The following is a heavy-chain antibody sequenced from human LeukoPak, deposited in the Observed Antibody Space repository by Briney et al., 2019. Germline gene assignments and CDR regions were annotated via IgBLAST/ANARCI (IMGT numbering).Heavy chain of an antibody. CDR2: ISSSGSTI. CDR1: GFTFSSYE. CDR3: AELGITMIGGV. J-gene: IGHJ6*04. D-gene: IGHD3-10*02. V-gene: IGHV3-48*03. Sequence: GDPLRLSCSPSGFTFSSYEMNWVPHAPGKALEWVSYISSSGSTIYYADSVKGRFTISRDNAKNSLYLQMNSPRAEDTAVYYCAELGITMIGGVWGKGTTVTVSS.